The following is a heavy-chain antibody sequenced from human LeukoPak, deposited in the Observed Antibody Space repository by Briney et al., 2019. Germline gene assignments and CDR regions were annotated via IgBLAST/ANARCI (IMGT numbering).Heavy chain of an antibody. V-gene: IGHV3-23*01. CDR2: ISGSGGST. D-gene: IGHD6-13*01. J-gene: IGHJ4*02. Sequence: GGSLRLSCAASGFTFSDYYMSWVRQAPGKGLEWVSAISGSGGSTYYADSVKGRFTISRDNSKNTLYLQMNSLRAEDTAVYYCAKDNLVSGYSSISSDWGQGTLVTVSS. CDR3: AKDNLVSGYSSISSD. CDR1: GFTFSDYY.